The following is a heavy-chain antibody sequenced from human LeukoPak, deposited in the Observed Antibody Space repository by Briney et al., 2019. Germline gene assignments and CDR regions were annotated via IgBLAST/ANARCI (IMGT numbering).Heavy chain of an antibody. J-gene: IGHJ3*02. CDR1: GGSISSYY. CDR3: ARQEYYYDSSGPWGDAFDI. CDR2: IYYSGST. Sequence: PSETLSLTCTVSGGSISSYYWSWIRQPPGKGLEWIGHIYYSGSTNYNPSLKSRVTISENTSKNQFSLKLSSVTAADTAGYYCARQEYYYDSSGPWGDAFDIWGQGTMVTVSS. D-gene: IGHD3-22*01. V-gene: IGHV4-59*08.